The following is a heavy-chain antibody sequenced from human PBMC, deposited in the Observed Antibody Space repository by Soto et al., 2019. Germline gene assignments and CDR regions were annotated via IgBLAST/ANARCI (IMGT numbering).Heavy chain of an antibody. CDR1: GGTFSSYA. Sequence: QVQLVQSGAEVKKPGSSVKVSCKASGGTFSSYAISWVRQAPGQGLEWMGGIIPIFGTANYAQKLQGRVTITADESTSTAYMELSSLRSEDTAVYYCARVPTYYYGSGSYLLGMDVWGQGTTVTVSS. CDR3: ARVPTYYYGSGSYLLGMDV. J-gene: IGHJ6*02. D-gene: IGHD3-10*01. CDR2: IIPIFGTA. V-gene: IGHV1-69*01.